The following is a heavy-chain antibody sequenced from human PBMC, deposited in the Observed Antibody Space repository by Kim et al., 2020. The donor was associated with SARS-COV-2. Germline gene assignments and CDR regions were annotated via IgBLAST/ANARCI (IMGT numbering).Heavy chain of an antibody. Sequence: GGSLRLSCAASGFTFSSYWMSWVRQAPGKGLEWVANIKQDGSEKYYVDSVKGRFTISRDNAKNSLYLQMNSLRAEDTAVYYCARDLLGPLVHLSDYVWAGGFDPWGQGTLVTVSS. CDR2: IKQDGSEK. V-gene: IGHV3-7*01. J-gene: IGHJ5*02. CDR3: ARDLLGPLVHLSDYVWAGGFDP. D-gene: IGHD3-16*01. CDR1: GFTFSSYW.